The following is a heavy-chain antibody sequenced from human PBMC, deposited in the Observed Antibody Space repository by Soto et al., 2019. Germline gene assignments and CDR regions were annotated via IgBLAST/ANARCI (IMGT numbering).Heavy chain of an antibody. D-gene: IGHD3-22*01. CDR2: IVVGSGNT. V-gene: IGHV1-58*02. Sequence: SVKVSCKASGYTFTSYAMHWVRQARGQRLEWIGWIVVGSGNTNYAQKFQERVTITRDMSTSTAYMELSSLRSEDTAVYYCAASYYDSSGDYGMDVWGQGTTVTVSS. CDR1: GYTFTSYA. CDR3: AASYYDSSGDYGMDV. J-gene: IGHJ6*02.